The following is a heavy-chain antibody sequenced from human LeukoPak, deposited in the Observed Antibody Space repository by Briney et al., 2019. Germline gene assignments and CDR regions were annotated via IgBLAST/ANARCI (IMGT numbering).Heavy chain of an antibody. CDR2: ISSNSRYT. V-gene: IGHV3-21*01. D-gene: IGHD4-11*01. Sequence: GGSLRLSCAASGFTFSSYSMNWVRQAPGKGLEWVSSISSNSRYTYYADSVKGRFTISRDNAKSSLYLQMNSLRADDTAVYYCARLYDDYTNGHFDSWGQGTLVTVSS. CDR1: GFTFSSYS. CDR3: ARLYDDYTNGHFDS. J-gene: IGHJ4*02.